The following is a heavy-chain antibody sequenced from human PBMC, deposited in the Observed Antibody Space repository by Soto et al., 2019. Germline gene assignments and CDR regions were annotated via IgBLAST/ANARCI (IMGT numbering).Heavy chain of an antibody. D-gene: IGHD6-19*01. CDR3: ARNNGIAVAHRNYYYMDV. V-gene: IGHV4-39*01. Sequence: SETLSLTCTVSGGSISSSSYYWGWIRQPPGKGLEWIGSIYYSGSTYYNPSLKSRVTISVDTSKNQFSLKLSSVTAAATDVYYCARNNGIAVAHRNYYYMDVWGQGTTVTVSS. CDR1: GGSISSSSYY. J-gene: IGHJ6*03. CDR2: IYYSGST.